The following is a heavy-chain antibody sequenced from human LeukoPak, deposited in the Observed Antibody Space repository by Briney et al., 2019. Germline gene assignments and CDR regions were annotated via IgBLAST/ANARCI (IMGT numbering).Heavy chain of an antibody. CDR1: GGSISSSSYY. CDR3: ARVPWLNYGALGYYYYGMDV. D-gene: IGHD4-17*01. CDR2: IYYSGST. V-gene: IGHV4-39*07. Sequence: PSETLSLTCTVSGGSISSSSYYWGWIRQPPGKGLEWIGSIYYSGSTYYNPSLKSRITISVDTSKNQFSLKLSSVTAADTAVYYCARVPWLNYGALGYYYYGMDVWGQGTTVTVSS. J-gene: IGHJ6*02.